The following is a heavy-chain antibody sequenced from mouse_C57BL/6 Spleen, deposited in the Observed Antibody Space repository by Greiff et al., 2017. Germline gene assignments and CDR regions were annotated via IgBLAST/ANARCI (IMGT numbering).Heavy chain of an antibody. CDR2: SRNKANDYTT. V-gene: IGHV7-1*01. J-gene: IGHJ2*01. D-gene: IGHD1-1*01. CDR3: ARNYYGSIDY. CDR1: GFTFSDFY. Sequence: EVQVVESGGGLVQSGRSLRLSCATSGFTFSDFYMEWVRQAPGKGLEWIAASRNKANDYTTEYSASVKGRFIVSRDTSQSILYLQMNALRAEDTTIYYCARNYYGSIDYWGQGTTLTVSS.